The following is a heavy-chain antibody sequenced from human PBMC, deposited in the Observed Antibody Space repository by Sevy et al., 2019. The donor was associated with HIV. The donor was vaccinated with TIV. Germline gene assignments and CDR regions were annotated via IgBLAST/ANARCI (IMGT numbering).Heavy chain of an antibody. CDR3: ARAGPLGDLDHFDR. V-gene: IGHV3-7*03. CDR1: EFTFSRYW. D-gene: IGHD2-21*01. J-gene: IGHJ4*02. CDR2: INQDGSQK. Sequence: GESLRLSCATSEFTFSRYWMTWVRQAPGKGLEWVVYINQDGSQKSYVDSVKGRFTISRDNSKNSLFLQMNSLRAEDTAVYYCARAGPLGDLDHFDRWGQGTLVTVSS.